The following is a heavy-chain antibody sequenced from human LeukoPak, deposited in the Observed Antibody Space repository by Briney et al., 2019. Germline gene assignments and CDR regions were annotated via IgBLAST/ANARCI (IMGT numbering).Heavy chain of an antibody. D-gene: IGHD1-26*01. Sequence: PGGSLRLSCAASGFTFSSYAMHWVRQAPGKGLEWVAVISYDGSNKYYADSVKGRFTISRDNSKNTLYLQMNSLRAEDTAVYYCAKPYSGSYLSPRHDWFDPWGQGTLVTVSS. V-gene: IGHV3-30-3*02. J-gene: IGHJ5*02. CDR1: GFTFSSYA. CDR2: ISYDGSNK. CDR3: AKPYSGSYLSPRHDWFDP.